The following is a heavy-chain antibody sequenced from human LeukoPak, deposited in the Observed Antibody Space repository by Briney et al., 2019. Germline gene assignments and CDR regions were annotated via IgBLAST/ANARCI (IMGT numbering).Heavy chain of an antibody. Sequence: GGSLRLSCEGSGFTLSNYWMGWVRQAPGKGLQWVANIKTDGSEKYYVDSVKGRFTISRDNAKNSLYLQMNSLRAEDTAVYYCATYSSLNRREFQYWGQGTLLTVSS. CDR3: ATYSSLNRREFQY. CDR2: IKTDGSEK. D-gene: IGHD3-22*01. J-gene: IGHJ1*01. CDR1: GFTLSNYW. V-gene: IGHV3-7*01.